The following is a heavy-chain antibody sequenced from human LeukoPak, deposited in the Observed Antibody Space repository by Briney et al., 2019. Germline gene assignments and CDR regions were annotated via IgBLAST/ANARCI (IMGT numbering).Heavy chain of an antibody. Sequence: SETLSLTCTVSGGSVSGGNYYWSWIRQPPGKGLEWIGEINHSGSTNYNPSLKSRVTISVDTSKNQFSLKLSSVTAADTAVYYCARGLNWGYYYGMDVWGQGTTVTVSS. CDR1: GGSVSGGNYY. J-gene: IGHJ6*02. D-gene: IGHD7-27*01. V-gene: IGHV4-61*01. CDR2: INHSGST. CDR3: ARGLNWGYYYGMDV.